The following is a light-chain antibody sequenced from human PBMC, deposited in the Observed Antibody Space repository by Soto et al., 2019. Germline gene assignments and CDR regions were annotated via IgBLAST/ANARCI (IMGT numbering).Light chain of an antibody. V-gene: IGKV1-9*01. Sequence: DIQLTQSPSFLSASVGDRVTITCRDSQGISSYLAWYQQKPGKAPKLLIYAASTLQSGVPSGFSGSGSGTEFTLTISSLQPEDFATYYCQQLNSYPLTFGGGTKVEIK. CDR1: QGISSY. CDR3: QQLNSYPLT. CDR2: AAS. J-gene: IGKJ4*01.